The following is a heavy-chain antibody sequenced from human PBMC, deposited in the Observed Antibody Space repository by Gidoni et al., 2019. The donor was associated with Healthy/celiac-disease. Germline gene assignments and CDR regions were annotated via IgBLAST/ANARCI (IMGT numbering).Heavy chain of an antibody. CDR2: IWYDGSNK. J-gene: IGHJ4*02. Sequence: QVQLVESGGGGVQPGRSRRRSCAASGFTFSSYGMHWVRQAPGKGLEWVAVIWYDGSNKYYADSVKGRFTISRDNSKNTLYLQMTSLRAEDTAVYYCARHFYYGSGLYIDYWGQGTLVTVSS. CDR1: GFTFSSYG. D-gene: IGHD3-10*01. V-gene: IGHV3-33*01. CDR3: ARHFYYGSGLYIDY.